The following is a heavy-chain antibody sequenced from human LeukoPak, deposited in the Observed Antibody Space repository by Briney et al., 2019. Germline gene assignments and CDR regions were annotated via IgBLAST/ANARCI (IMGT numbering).Heavy chain of an antibody. CDR2: MNPNSGNT. V-gene: IGHV1-8*01. D-gene: IGHD4-11*01. CDR1: GYTFTSYD. J-gene: IGHJ6*03. CDR3: ARRSSSMTTVKHYYYYYYMDV. Sequence: GASVKVPCKASGYTFTSYDINWVRQATGQGLEWMGWMNPNSGNTGYAQKFQGRVTMTRNTSISTAYMELSSLRSEDTAVYYCARRSSSMTTVKHYYYYYYMDVWGKGTTVTVSS.